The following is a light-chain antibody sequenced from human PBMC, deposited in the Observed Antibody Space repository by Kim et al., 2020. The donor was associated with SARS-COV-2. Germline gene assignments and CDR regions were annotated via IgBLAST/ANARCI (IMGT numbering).Light chain of an antibody. J-gene: IGLJ2*01. CDR1: SSKIGAGYD. V-gene: IGLV1-40*01. Sequence: QRVTISCTGRSSKIGAGYDVHWYQQLPGTAPKLLIYNNSNRPSGVPDRFSGSKSGTSASLAITGLQAEDEADYYCQSYDSSLSGVVFGGGTQLTVL. CDR3: QSYDSSLSGVV. CDR2: NNS.